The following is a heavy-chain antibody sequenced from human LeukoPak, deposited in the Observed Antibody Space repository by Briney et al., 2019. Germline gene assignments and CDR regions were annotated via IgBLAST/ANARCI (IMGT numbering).Heavy chain of an antibody. CDR2: ISSSGSTI. D-gene: IGHD6-13*01. V-gene: IGHV3-11*01. Sequence: PGGSLRLSCAVSGITLSNYGMSWVRQAPGKGLEWVSYISSSGSTIYYADSVKGRFTISRDNAKNSLYLQMNSLRAEDTAVYYCARDPPAAGTIYFDYWGQGTLVTVSS. CDR3: ARDPPAAGTIYFDY. CDR1: GITLSNYG. J-gene: IGHJ4*02.